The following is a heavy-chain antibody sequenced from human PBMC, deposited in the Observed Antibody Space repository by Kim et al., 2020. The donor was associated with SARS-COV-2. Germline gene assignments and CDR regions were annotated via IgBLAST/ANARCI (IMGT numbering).Heavy chain of an antibody. J-gene: IGHJ6*02. Sequence: GGSMRLSCAASGFTFSSYAMSWVRQAPGKGLEWVSAISGSGGSTYYADSVKGRFTISRDNSKNTLYLQMNSLRAEDTAVYYCAKVCGSGSYYYYGMDVWCQGTTVTVSS. CDR2: ISGSGGST. D-gene: IGHD3-10*01. CDR3: AKVCGSGSYYYYGMDV. CDR1: GFTFSSYA. V-gene: IGHV3-23*01.